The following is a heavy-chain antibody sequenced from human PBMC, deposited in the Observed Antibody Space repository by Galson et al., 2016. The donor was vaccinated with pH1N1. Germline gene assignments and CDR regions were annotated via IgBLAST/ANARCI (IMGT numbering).Heavy chain of an antibody. J-gene: IGHJ4*02. Sequence: CAISGDSVSSTNCAWDWIRQSPSRGLEWLGRTYYRSKWYNDYAVSVQSRITINPDTSKNQLSLHLNSVTPADSAKYYCARGRGVQEWQSPYCDSWGPGTLVTSAS. D-gene: IGHD3-3*01. V-gene: IGHV6-1*01. CDR3: ARGRGVQEWQSPYCDS. CDR2: TYYRSKWYN. CDR1: GDSVSSTNCA.